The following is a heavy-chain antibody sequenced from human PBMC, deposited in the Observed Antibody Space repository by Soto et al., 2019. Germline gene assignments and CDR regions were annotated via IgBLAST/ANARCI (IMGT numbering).Heavy chain of an antibody. D-gene: IGHD1-26*01. Sequence: QVQLVQSGAEVKKPGASVKVSCKASGYTFTSYYMHWVRQAPGLGLERMGIINPSGGSTSYEQKFQGRVTMTRDTSTRTVYVESNSLRYEYTAGYYCARDSGSGSYRFDYWGPGTLGTGSS. CDR3: ARDSGSGSYRFDY. V-gene: IGHV1-46*03. J-gene: IGHJ4*02. CDR2: INPSGGST. CDR1: GYTFTSYY.